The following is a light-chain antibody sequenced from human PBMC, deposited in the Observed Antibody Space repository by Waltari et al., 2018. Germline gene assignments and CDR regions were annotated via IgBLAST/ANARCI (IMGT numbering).Light chain of an antibody. CDR1: QSLSSW. CDR2: KAS. CDR3: QQYNNFPPWT. J-gene: IGKJ1*01. Sequence: DIQMTQFPSTLSASVGDRVTITCRASQSLSSWVAWYQQKPGKAPKLLIYKASSLESGVPSRFSGSGFGTEFTLTISSLQPDDFATYYCQQYNNFPPWTFGQGTKVEIK. V-gene: IGKV1-5*03.